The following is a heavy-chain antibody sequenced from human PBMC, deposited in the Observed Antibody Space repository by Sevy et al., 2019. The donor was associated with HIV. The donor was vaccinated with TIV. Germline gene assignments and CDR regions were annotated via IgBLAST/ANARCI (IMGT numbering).Heavy chain of an antibody. Sequence: GGSLRLSCAASGFTFSSYAMSWVRQAPGKGLELVSAISGSGGSTYYADSVKGRFTISRDNSKNTLYLQMNSLRAEDTAVYYCAKGDGDSQRAFDIWGQGTMVTVSS. V-gene: IGHV3-23*01. D-gene: IGHD3-10*01. CDR3: AKGDGDSQRAFDI. CDR2: ISGSGGST. J-gene: IGHJ3*02. CDR1: GFTFSSYA.